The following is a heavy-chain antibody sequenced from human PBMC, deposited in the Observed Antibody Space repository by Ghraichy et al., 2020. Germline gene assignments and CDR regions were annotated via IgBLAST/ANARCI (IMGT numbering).Heavy chain of an antibody. D-gene: IGHD1-14*01. Sequence: GGSLRLSCEASGFTVSNNYVGWVRQAPGKGLEWLSVIYSGGSMYYADSVKGRFINSRVTSRNTVYLQMNSLTAEDTAIYYCATGKPIGATGVDYWGQGTLVTVSS. J-gene: IGHJ4*02. CDR1: GFTVSNNY. CDR3: ATGKPIGATGVDY. V-gene: IGHV3-53*01. CDR2: IYSGGSM.